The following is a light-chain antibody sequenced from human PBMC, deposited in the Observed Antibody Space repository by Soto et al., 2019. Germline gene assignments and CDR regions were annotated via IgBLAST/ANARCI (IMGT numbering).Light chain of an antibody. CDR1: ESVSNN. CDR2: HAI. CDR3: QQYNQWPLT. V-gene: IGKV3-15*01. Sequence: EIVMTQSPATLSVSPGERATLSCRASESVSNNLAWYQQKPGQAPRLLIYHAITRATGITARFSGSGSGTELTLTSSSLQSEDFAFYYCQQYNQWPLTFGGGTKVEI. J-gene: IGKJ4*01.